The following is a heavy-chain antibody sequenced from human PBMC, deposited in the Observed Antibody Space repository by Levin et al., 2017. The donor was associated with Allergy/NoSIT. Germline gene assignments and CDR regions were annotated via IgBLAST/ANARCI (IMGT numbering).Heavy chain of an antibody. CDR2: ISGGGGST. Sequence: GGSLRLSCAASGFTFSSYAMSWVRQAPGKGLEWVSAISGGGGSTYYANSVKGRFTISRDNSKNTLYLQMNSPRAEDTAVYYCAKLRCTNGVCYTPDYWGQGTLVTVSS. V-gene: IGHV3-23*01. CDR3: AKLRCTNGVCYTPDY. CDR1: GFTFSSYA. D-gene: IGHD2-8*01. J-gene: IGHJ4*02.